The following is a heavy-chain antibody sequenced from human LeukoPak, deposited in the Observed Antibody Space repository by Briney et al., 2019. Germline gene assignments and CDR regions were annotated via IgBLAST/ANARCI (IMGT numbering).Heavy chain of an antibody. J-gene: IGHJ4*02. CDR1: GFTFSSYA. CDR3: ARDQGATLVRGVTPYLDY. V-gene: IGHV3-30*04. D-gene: IGHD3-10*01. CDR2: ISYDGSDE. Sequence: TGGSLILSCAASGFTFSSYAMHWVRQAPGKGLEWVSIISYDGSDEKFADSVKGRFTISRDNSKNMVFLQMNSLRAEDTAVYYCARDQGATLVRGVTPYLDYWGQGTLVSVSS.